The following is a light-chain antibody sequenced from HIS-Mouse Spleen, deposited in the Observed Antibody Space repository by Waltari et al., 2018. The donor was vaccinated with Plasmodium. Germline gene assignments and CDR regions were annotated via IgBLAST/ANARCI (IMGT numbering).Light chain of an antibody. V-gene: IGLV3-1*01. J-gene: IGLJ2*01. CDR2: QDS. Sequence: SYELTQPPSVSVSQGQTASITCAGEKQGHKYACWYQQKPGQSHVRVIYQDSKRPSGIPERFSGSNSGNTATLTISGTQAMDEADYYCQAWDSSTVVFGGGTKLTVL. CDR3: QAWDSSTVV. CDR1: KQGHKY.